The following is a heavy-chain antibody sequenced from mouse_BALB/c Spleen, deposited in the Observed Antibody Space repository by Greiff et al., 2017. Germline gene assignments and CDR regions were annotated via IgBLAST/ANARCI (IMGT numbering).Heavy chain of an antibody. V-gene: IGHV5-6*02. CDR2: ISSGGSYT. Sequence: DVMLMESGGDLVKPGGSLKLSCAASGFTFSSYGMSWVRQTPDKRLEWVATISSGGSYTYYPDSVKGRFTISRDNAKNTLYLQMSSLKSEDTAMYYCARYGNYVDYAMDYWGQGTSVTVSS. CDR3: ARYGNYVDYAMDY. D-gene: IGHD2-1*01. J-gene: IGHJ4*01. CDR1: GFTFSSYG.